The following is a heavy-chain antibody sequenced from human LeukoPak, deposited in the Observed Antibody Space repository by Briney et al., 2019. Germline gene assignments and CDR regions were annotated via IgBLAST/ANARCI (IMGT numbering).Heavy chain of an antibody. CDR2: TYYGGST. J-gene: IGHJ4*02. Sequence: SETLSLTCSVSGGSITSYYWSWIRQPPGEKLQWIGNTYYGGSTNYNPSLMSRVTISVDTSKNQFSLKLNSATAADTAVYYCAHGRQWLAFDYWGQGILVTVSS. CDR3: AHGRQWLAFDY. V-gene: IGHV4-59*08. D-gene: IGHD6-19*01. CDR1: GGSITSYY.